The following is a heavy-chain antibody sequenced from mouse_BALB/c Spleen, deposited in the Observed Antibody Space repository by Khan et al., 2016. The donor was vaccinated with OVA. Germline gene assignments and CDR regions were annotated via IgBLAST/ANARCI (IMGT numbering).Heavy chain of an antibody. CDR2: ISNLAYSI. CDR3: ARSWAMDY. Sequence: EVQLQESGGGLVQPGGSRKLSCAASGFTFSDYGMAWVRQAPGKGPEWVAFISNLAYSIYYADTVTGRFTISRENAKKTLYLEMSSLRSEDTAMYYCARSWAMDYWGQGTSVTVSS. V-gene: IGHV5-15*02. J-gene: IGHJ4*01. CDR1: GFTFSDYG.